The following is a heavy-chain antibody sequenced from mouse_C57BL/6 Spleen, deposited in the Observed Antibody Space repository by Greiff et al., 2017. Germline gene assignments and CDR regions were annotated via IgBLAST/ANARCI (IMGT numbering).Heavy chain of an antibody. D-gene: IGHD2-1*01. CDR2: IWSGGST. J-gene: IGHJ4*01. V-gene: IGHV2-2*01. Sequence: VMLVESGPGLVQPSQSLSITCTVSGFSLTSYGVHWVRQSPGKGLEWLGVIWSGGSTDYNAAFISRLSISKDNSKSQVFFKMNSLQADDTAIYYCARKRIYYGNYEAMDYWGQGTSVTVSS. CDR3: ARKRIYYGNYEAMDY. CDR1: GFSLTSYG.